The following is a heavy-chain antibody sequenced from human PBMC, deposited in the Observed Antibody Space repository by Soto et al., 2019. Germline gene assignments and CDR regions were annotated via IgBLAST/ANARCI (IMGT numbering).Heavy chain of an antibody. J-gene: IGHJ4*02. Sequence: PGGSLRLSCAASGFTFSSYWMHWVRQAPGKGLVWVSRINSDGSSTSYADSVKGRFTISRDNAKNTLYLQMNSLRAEDTAVYYCASVYDILTGYYIGYWGQGTLVTVSS. CDR3: ASVYDILTGYYIGY. CDR2: INSDGSST. V-gene: IGHV3-74*01. CDR1: GFTFSSYW. D-gene: IGHD3-9*01.